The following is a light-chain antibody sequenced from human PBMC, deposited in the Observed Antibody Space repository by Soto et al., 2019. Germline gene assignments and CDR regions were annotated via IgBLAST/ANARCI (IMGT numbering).Light chain of an antibody. CDR2: DVN. J-gene: IGLJ2*01. CDR3: TSWTTSTTMI. Sequence: SVLTQPASVSGSPGQSITISCTRTSSDIGAYNFVSWYQQHPGKAPKLMLNDVNIRPSGVSNRFSGSKSGNTASLTISGRQAEDEADYYCTSWTTSTTMIFGGGTKVTVL. CDR1: SSDIGAYNF. V-gene: IGLV2-14*03.